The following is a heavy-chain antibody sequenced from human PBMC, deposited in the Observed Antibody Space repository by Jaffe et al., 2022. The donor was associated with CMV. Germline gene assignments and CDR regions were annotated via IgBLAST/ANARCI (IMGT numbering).Heavy chain of an antibody. V-gene: IGHV3-49*05. CDR1: GFTFGDYA. CDR3: TVSNEYSSRPNDY. D-gene: IGHD6-13*01. CDR2: IRSKAYGGTT. Sequence: EVQLVESGGGLVKPGRSLRLSCTASGFTFGDYAMSWFRQAPGKGLEWVGFIRSKAYGGTTEYAASVKGRFTISRDDSKSIAYLQMNSLKTEDTAVYYCTVSNEYSSRPNDYWGQGTLVTVSS. J-gene: IGHJ4*02.